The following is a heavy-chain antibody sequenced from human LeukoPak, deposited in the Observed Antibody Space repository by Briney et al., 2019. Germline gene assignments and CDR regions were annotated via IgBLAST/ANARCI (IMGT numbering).Heavy chain of an antibody. Sequence: GGSLRLSCAASGFTFSSYAMSWVRQAPGKGLEWVSAISGSGGSTYYADSVKGRFTISRDNSKNTLYLQMNSLRAEDTAIYYCAKAVTTVTTLGLFDYWGQGTLVTVSS. V-gene: IGHV3-23*01. CDR1: GFTFSSYA. CDR2: ISGSGGST. J-gene: IGHJ4*02. CDR3: AKAVTTVTTLGLFDY. D-gene: IGHD4-17*01.